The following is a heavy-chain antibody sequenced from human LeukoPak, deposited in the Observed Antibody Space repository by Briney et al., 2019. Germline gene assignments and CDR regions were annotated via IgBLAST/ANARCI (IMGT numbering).Heavy chain of an antibody. Sequence: PSGTLSLTCAVSGGSISSSNWWSWVRQPPGKGLEWIGEIYHTGNINYNPSLKSYVTISVDKSKNQFSLKLSSVTAADTALYYCARVGYSYVAIDIWGQGTMVTVSS. D-gene: IGHD5-18*01. CDR1: GGSISSSNW. CDR2: IYHTGNI. V-gene: IGHV4-4*02. J-gene: IGHJ3*02. CDR3: ARVGYSYVAIDI.